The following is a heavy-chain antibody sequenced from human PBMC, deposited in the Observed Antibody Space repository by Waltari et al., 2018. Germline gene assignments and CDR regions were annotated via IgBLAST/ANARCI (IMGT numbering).Heavy chain of an antibody. J-gene: IGHJ4*02. CDR2: ISTDGSST. CDR1: ALRFCSSG. D-gene: IGHD2-15*01. Sequence: GQLLESGGGYVQPGGSLRLSRAASALRFCSSGMHWARQAPGKGLVWVSRISTDGSSTTYADSVKGRFTISRDNAKNTLYLQMNSLRAEDTAVYYCAQVLGGTVYWGQGTLVTVSS. CDR3: AQVLGGTVY. V-gene: IGHV3-74*03.